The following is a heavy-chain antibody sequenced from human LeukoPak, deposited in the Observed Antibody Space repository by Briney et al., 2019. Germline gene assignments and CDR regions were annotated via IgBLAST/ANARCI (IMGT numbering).Heavy chain of an antibody. CDR1: GDSITNYY. CDR3: ARRWITGSSWYV. J-gene: IGHJ4*02. D-gene: IGHD6-13*01. V-gene: IGHV4-59*12. CDR2: IYYSGST. Sequence: SETLSLTCTVSGDSITNYYWNWIRQLPGKGLEWIGYIYYSGSTNYNPSLKSRVTISVDTSKNQFSLKLSSVTAADTAVYYCARRWITGSSWYVWGQGTLVTVSS.